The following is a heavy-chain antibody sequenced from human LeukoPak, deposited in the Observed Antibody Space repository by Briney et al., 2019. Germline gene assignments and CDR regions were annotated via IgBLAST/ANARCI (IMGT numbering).Heavy chain of an antibody. CDR3: ATDSTPMVRGLIIAFAY. Sequence: SVKVSCKASGFTLSGSAVQWVRQARGQRLEWLGWVIVDSGRTHFLQKLQDRVILTRDMSTNTAYMELTGLTSEDTAVYYCATDSTPMVRGLIIAFAYWGQGTQVTVSS. V-gene: IGHV1-58*01. J-gene: IGHJ4*02. CDR2: VIVDSGRT. CDR1: GFTLSGSA. D-gene: IGHD3-10*01.